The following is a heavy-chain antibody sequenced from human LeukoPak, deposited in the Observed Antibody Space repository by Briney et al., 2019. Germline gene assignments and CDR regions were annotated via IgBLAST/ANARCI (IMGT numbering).Heavy chain of an antibody. J-gene: IGHJ4*02. CDR1: GFTFSSYA. CDR3: ARGGYSGSYLVPPLDY. D-gene: IGHD3-10*01. Sequence: PGGSLRLSCAASGFTFSSYAMHWVRQAPGKGLEWVAVISYDGSNKYYADSVKGRFTISRDNSKNTLYLQMNSLRAEDTAVYYCARGGYSGSYLVPPLDYWGQGTLVTVSS. CDR2: ISYDGSNK. V-gene: IGHV3-30*04.